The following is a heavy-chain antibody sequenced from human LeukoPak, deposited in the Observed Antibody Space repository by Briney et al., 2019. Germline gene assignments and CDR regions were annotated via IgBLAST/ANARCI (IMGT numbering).Heavy chain of an antibody. V-gene: IGHV4-61*02. CDR2: IHASVSN. J-gene: IGHJ4*02. CDR3: ARDVRDGYNLFDY. CDR1: GGSISSGSYY. Sequence: PSETLSLTCTVSGGSISSGSYYWSWIRQPAGKGLEWIGRIHASVSNTYNPSLRRRVTSSNDTSKNQLFLQLTSVAPADTAVYYCARDVRDGYNLFDYWGQGTLVTVSS. D-gene: IGHD5-24*01.